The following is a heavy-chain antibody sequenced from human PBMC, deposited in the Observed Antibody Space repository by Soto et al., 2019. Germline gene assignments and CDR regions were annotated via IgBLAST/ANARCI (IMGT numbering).Heavy chain of an antibody. CDR3: ARWVSNSGGAFDI. V-gene: IGHV4-59*02. CDR1: GGAVSTYY. J-gene: IGHJ3*02. Sequence: ASETLSLTCTVSGGAVSTYYWSWIRQPPGKGLEWIGYIYYSGSANYNPSLKSRVAISVDTSKNQFSLKLSSVTAADTAVYYCARWVSNSGGAFDIWGQGSMVTVS. CDR2: IYYSGSA. D-gene: IGHD2-15*01.